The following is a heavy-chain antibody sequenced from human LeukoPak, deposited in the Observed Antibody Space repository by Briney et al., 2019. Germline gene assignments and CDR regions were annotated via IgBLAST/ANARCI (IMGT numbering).Heavy chain of an antibody. Sequence: GGSLRLSCAASGFTFSSYEMNWVRQAPGKGLEWVSYISSSGSTIYYADSVRGRFTVSRDNARNSLYLQMSSLRPDDTAVYYCSTGGPMGSSWGQGTLVTVSS. CDR3: STGGPMGSS. V-gene: IGHV3-48*03. D-gene: IGHD3-10*01. J-gene: IGHJ4*02. CDR1: GFTFSSYE. CDR2: ISSSGSTI.